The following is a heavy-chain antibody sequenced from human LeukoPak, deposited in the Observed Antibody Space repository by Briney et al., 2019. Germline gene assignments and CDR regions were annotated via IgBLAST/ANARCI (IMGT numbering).Heavy chain of an antibody. CDR2: INPSGGST. V-gene: IGHV1-46*01. J-gene: IGHJ4*02. D-gene: IGHD5-18*01. CDR1: GYTFTNYY. CDR3: ARFPVMHTAMVLSHY. Sequence: ASVKVSCKASGYTFTNYYMHWVRQAPGQGLEWMGMINPSGGSTTYAQKFQGRVTITADESTSTAYMELSSLRSEDTAVYYCARFPVMHTAMVLSHYWGQGTLVTVSS.